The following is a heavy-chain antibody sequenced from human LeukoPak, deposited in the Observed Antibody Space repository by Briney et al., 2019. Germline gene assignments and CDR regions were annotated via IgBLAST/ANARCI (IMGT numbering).Heavy chain of an antibody. CDR1: GFTFSDHH. J-gene: IGHJ4*02. CDR2: ARSKPNSCST. Sequence: PGGSLRLSCEGSGFTFSDHHMDWVCQAPGMGLEWVGRGPARSKPNSCSTQYATSVRGRFTISRDDSKNSLYLQISSLTTEDTAMYYCTRVLTTDRGWYTFEFWGQGVLVTVSS. CDR3: TRVLTTDRGWYTFEF. V-gene: IGHV3-72*01. D-gene: IGHD6-19*01.